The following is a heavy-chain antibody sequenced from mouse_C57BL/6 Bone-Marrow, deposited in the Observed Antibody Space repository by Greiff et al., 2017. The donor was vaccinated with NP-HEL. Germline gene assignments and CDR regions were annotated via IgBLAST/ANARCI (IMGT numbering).Heavy chain of an antibody. V-gene: IGHV1-50*01. CDR1: GYTFTSYW. CDR2: IDPSASYT. Sequence: QVQLKQPGAELVKPGASVKLSCKASGYTFTSYWMQWVKQRPGQGLEWIGEIDPSASYTNYNQKFKGKATLTVDTSSSTAYMQLSSLTSEDSAVYYCAIAYYSNYDAMDYWGQGTSVTVSS. J-gene: IGHJ4*01. D-gene: IGHD2-5*01. CDR3: AIAYYSNYDAMDY.